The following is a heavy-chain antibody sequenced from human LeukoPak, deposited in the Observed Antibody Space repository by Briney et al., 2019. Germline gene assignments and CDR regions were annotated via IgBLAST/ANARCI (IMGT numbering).Heavy chain of an antibody. CDR1: GGSISSYY. D-gene: IGHD6-19*01. J-gene: IGHJ3*02. V-gene: IGHV4-59*01. Sequence: PSETLSLTCTVSGGSISSYYWSWIRQPPGKGLEWIGYIYYSGNTNYNPSLKSRVTISVDTSKNQFSLKLSSVTAADTAVYYCARDHLPYGYSSGWYYRVAFDIWGQGTMVTVSS. CDR3: ARDHLPYGYSSGWYYRVAFDI. CDR2: IYYSGNT.